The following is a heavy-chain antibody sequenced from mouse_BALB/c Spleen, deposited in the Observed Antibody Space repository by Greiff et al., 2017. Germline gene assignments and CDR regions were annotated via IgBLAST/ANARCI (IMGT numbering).Heavy chain of an antibody. CDR2: IWAGGST. V-gene: IGHV2-9*02. CDR3: AREWYYGSSYFYAMDY. CDR1: GFSLTSYG. D-gene: IGHD1-1*01. J-gene: IGHJ4*01. Sequence: VHLVESGPGLVAPSQSLSITCTVSGFSLTSYGVHWVRQPPGKGLEWLGVIWAGGSTNYNSALMSRLSISKDNSKSQVFLKMNSLQTDDTAMYYCAREWYYGSSYFYAMDYWGQGTSVTVSS.